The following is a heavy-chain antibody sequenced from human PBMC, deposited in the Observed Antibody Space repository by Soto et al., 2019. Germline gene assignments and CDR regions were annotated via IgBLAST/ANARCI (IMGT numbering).Heavy chain of an antibody. D-gene: IGHD3-22*01. CDR3: ARAGGSLLKYYFDS. CDR2: ISSSSGSI. J-gene: IGHJ4*02. V-gene: IGHV3-11*04. CDR1: GFTFSDYY. Sequence: QVQLVESGGGLVKPGGSLRLSCAASGFTFSDYYMSWIRQAPGKGLEWVSAISSSSGSIYYADSLKGRFTVSRDNARNSLYLQINSLRAEDTAVYYCARAGGSLLKYYFDSWGQGTLVTVSS.